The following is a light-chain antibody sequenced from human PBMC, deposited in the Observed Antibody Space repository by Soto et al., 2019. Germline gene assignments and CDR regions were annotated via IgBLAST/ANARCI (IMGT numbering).Light chain of an antibody. CDR2: SNN. Sequence: SIGTQPPSASGTPGQRVTSSCSGRSANIGNNFVCWYQQLPRTAPKLLIYSNNQRPSGVPDRFSGSKSGTSASLAISGLRSEDEGDYYCVSWDDSLSGLVFGTGTKV. V-gene: IGLV1-47*02. CDR3: VSWDDSLSGLV. CDR1: SANIGNNF. J-gene: IGLJ1*01.